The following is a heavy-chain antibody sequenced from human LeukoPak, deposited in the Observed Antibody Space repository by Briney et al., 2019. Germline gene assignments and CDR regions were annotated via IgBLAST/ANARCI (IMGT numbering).Heavy chain of an antibody. D-gene: IGHD2-15*01. J-gene: IGHJ4*02. CDR3: ASQGGFDD. CDR1: GFTFNSYA. Sequence: PGGSLRLSCAASGFTFNSYAMSWVRQAPEKGLEWVSSISSSSSYIYYADSVKGRFTISRDNAKNSLHLQMNSLRAEDTAVYYCASQGGFDDWGQGTLVTVSS. V-gene: IGHV3-21*01. CDR2: ISSSSSYI.